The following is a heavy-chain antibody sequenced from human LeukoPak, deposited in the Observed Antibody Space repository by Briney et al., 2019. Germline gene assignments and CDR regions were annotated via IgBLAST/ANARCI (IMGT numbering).Heavy chain of an antibody. J-gene: IGHJ4*02. CDR3: AKGHCTNGICWLD. CDR2: IKQDGSEK. Sequence: PGGSLRLSCAASGFTFSSYWMSWVRQAPGKGLEWVANIKQDGSEKYYVDSVKGRFTISRDNAKNSLYLQMNSLRAEDTAVYYCAKGHCTNGICWLDWGQGTLVTVSP. V-gene: IGHV3-7*03. D-gene: IGHD2-8*01. CDR1: GFTFSSYW.